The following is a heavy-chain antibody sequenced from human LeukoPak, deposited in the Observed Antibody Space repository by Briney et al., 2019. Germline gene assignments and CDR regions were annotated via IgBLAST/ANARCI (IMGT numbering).Heavy chain of an antibody. Sequence: PGGSLRRSCAASGFTFNSYEMNWVREAPGKGLEWVSYISTSGSPIYYADSVKGRFTISRDNAENSLYLHMNSLSAEDTAVYFCVREDRGYAHGFDYWGQGTLGTVSS. D-gene: IGHD5-12*01. CDR3: VREDRGYAHGFDY. CDR1: GFTFNSYE. J-gene: IGHJ4*02. CDR2: ISTSGSPI. V-gene: IGHV3-48*03.